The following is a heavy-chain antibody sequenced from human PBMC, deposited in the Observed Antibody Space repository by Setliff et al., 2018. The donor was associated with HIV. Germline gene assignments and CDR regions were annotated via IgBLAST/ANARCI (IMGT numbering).Heavy chain of an antibody. CDR3: ARVFYYSAGSYSLDY. D-gene: IGHD3-10*01. J-gene: IGHJ4*01. V-gene: IGHV1-46*01. CDR1: GYTFTSYG. CDR2: INPSGGRT. Sequence: ASVKVSCKASGYTFTSYGISWVRQAPGQGLEWMGIINPSGGRTSYTQKFEGRVTITADKSTSTAYMEVNSLRFEDTAVYYCARVFYYSAGSYSLDYWGQETLVTVSS.